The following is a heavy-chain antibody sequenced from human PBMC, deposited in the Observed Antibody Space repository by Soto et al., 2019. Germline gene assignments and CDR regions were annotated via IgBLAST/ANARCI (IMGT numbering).Heavy chain of an antibody. CDR2: IYYSGST. D-gene: IGHD3-10*01. V-gene: IGHV4-59*12. J-gene: IGHJ5*01. CDR1: GGSISSYY. CDR3: ARGGGSGSYYNNWFDS. Sequence: SETLSLTCTVSGGSISSYYWSWIRQPPGKGLEWIAYIYYSGSTYYNPSLKSRVTISLDTSKNQFSLKLNSVTAADTAVYYCARGGGSGSYYNNWFDSWGQGTLVTVSS.